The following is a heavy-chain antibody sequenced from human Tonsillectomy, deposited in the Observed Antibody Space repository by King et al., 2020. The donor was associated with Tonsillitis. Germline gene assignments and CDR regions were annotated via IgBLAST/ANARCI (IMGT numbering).Heavy chain of an antibody. V-gene: IGHV3-72*01. Sequence: VQLVESGGGLVQPGGSLRLSFATSGFIFSEHYMDWVRQAPGKGPGWFGRAKNKVNGDTKEYAASVKGRFTVSRDVSKNSLYLQMTSLKTEDTAVYYCARDLGIADSTDWGLGTLVTVSS. CDR3: ARDLGIADSTD. CDR1: GFIFSEHY. D-gene: IGHD6-13*01. J-gene: IGHJ4*02. CDR2: AKNKVNGDTK.